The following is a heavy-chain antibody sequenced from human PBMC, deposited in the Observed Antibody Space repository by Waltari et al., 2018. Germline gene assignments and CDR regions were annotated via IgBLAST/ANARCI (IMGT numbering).Heavy chain of an antibody. CDR2: INHSGST. Sequence: QVQLQQWGAGLLKPSETLSLTCAVYGGSFSGYYWSWIRQPPGTGLEWIGEINHSGSTNYNPSLKSRVTISVDTSKNQFSLKLSSVTAADTAVYYCARGGGGCSGGSCYGSEDYWGQGTLVTVSS. V-gene: IGHV4-34*01. CDR3: ARGGGGCSGGSCYGSEDY. D-gene: IGHD2-15*01. CDR1: GGSFSGYY. J-gene: IGHJ4*02.